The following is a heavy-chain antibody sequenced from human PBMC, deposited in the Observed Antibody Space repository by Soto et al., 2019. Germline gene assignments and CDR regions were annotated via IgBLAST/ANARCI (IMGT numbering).Heavy chain of an antibody. J-gene: IGHJ4*02. D-gene: IGHD3-22*01. V-gene: IGHV1-18*01. Sequence: ASVKVSCKTSGYTFTAYGLAWLRQAPGQRPEWMGWVSTNNADTNYAQKFQGRVTMTTETSTRTTYMELRSLRSDDTAVYYCARELNTDPSAYYSFAYWSQGTLVTVSS. CDR3: ARELNTDPSAYYSFAY. CDR1: GYTFTAYG. CDR2: VSTNNADT.